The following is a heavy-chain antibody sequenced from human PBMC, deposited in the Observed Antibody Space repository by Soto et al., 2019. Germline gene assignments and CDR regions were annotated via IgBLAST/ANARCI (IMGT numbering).Heavy chain of an antibody. CDR2: VNTYNGNP. Sequence: QVQLVQSGFEVKKPGASVKVSCKASGYTFTNYAISWVRQAPGRGLEWMGWVNTYNGNPNYAQIFQGRVTMTTDTSTGTAYMELRSLKSDDSAVYYCARDSQYSTDWQRFDSWGQGTLVTVSS. CDR3: ARDSQYSTDWQRFDS. D-gene: IGHD6-6*01. CDR1: GYTFTNYA. V-gene: IGHV1-18*01. J-gene: IGHJ4*02.